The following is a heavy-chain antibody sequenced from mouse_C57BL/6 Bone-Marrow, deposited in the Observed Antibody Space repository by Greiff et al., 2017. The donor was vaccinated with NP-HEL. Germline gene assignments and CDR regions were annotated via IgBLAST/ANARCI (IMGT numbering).Heavy chain of an antibody. CDR2: ISSGGDYI. CDR1: GFTFSSYA. D-gene: IGHD2-5*01. CDR3: TRVGYSKYAMDY. V-gene: IGHV5-9-1*02. Sequence: EVHLVESGEGLVKPGGSLKLSCAASGFTFSSYAMSWVRQTPEKRLEWVAYISSGGDYIYYADTVKGRFTISRSNARNTLYLQMSSLKSEDTAMDYCTRVGYSKYAMDYWGQGTSVTVSS. J-gene: IGHJ4*01.